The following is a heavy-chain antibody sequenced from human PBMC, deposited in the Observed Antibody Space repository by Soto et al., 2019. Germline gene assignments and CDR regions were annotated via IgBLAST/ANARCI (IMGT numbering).Heavy chain of an antibody. CDR2: IKSKTDGGTT. Sequence: GGSLRLSCAASGFTFSNAWMSWVRQAPGKGLEWVGRIKSKTDGGTTDYAAPVKGRFTISRDDSKNTLYLQMNSLKTEETAVYYCTTDPDSFPKDIVVVVASTFDYWGQGTLVTVSS. D-gene: IGHD2-15*01. V-gene: IGHV3-15*01. J-gene: IGHJ4*02. CDR1: GFTFSNAW. CDR3: TTDPDSFPKDIVVVVASTFDY.